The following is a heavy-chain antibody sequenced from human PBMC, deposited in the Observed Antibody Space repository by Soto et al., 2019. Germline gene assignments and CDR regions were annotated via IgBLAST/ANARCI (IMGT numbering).Heavy chain of an antibody. J-gene: IGHJ6*04. V-gene: IGHV3-74*01. CDR3: ARVLGRHPYGMDV. CDR2: INSDGSSI. D-gene: IGHD7-27*01. CDR1: GFTFSSYW. Sequence: EVQLVESGGGLVQPGGSLRLSCAASGFTFSSYWMHWVRQAPGKGLVWVSRINSDGSSISYADSVKGRFTISRDNAENTLYLQMISLRAEDTAVYYCARVLGRHPYGMDVWGEGTTVTVAS.